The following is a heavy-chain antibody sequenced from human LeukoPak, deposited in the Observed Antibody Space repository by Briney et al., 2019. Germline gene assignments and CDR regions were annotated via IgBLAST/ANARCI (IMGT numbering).Heavy chain of an antibody. J-gene: IGHJ4*02. D-gene: IGHD6-6*01. Sequence: ASVKVSCKASGGTFISYAIRWVRQAAGQGVEWMGWVSAYNGNTNYAQKLQGRVTMTTDISTSTAYMELRSLRSDDTAVYYCARVSEVELVIDYWGQGTLVTVSS. CDR3: ARVSEVELVIDY. V-gene: IGHV1-18*01. CDR2: VSAYNGNT. CDR1: GGTFISYA.